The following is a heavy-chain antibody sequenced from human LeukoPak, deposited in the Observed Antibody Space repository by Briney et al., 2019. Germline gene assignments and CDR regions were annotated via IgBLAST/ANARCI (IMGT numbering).Heavy chain of an antibody. CDR1: GGSFSGYY. CDR2: INHSGST. Sequence: SETLSLTCAVYGGSFSGYYWSWIRQPPGKGLEWIGEINHSGSTNYNPSLKSRVTISVGTSKNQFSLKPSSVTAADTAVYHCARGGIAVAADYWGQGTLVTVSS. J-gene: IGHJ4*02. D-gene: IGHD6-19*01. V-gene: IGHV4-34*01. CDR3: ARGGIAVAADY.